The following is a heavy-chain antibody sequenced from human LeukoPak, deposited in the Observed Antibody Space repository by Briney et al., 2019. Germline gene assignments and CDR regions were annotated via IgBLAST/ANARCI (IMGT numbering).Heavy chain of an antibody. CDR2: IYYSGST. CDR1: GGSISSGSYY. CDR3: ARGLQIFDF. J-gene: IGHJ4*02. V-gene: IGHV4-31*03. Sequence: SETLSLTCTASGGSISSGSYYWNWIRQHPGKGLEWIGYIYYSGSTYYNPSLKSRVTISVDTSKNQFSLKLSSVTAADTAVYYCARGLQIFDFWGQGTLVTVSS.